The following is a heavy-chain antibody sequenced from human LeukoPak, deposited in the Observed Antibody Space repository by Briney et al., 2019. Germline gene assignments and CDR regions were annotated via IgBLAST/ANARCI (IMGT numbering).Heavy chain of an antibody. D-gene: IGHD5-24*01. Sequence: SVKVSCKASGGTFSSYAISWVRQAPEQGLEWMGRIIPIFGIANYAQKFQRRVTITADKSTSTAYMELSSLRSEDTAVYYCARGPMATIGSGDYWGQGTLVTVSS. J-gene: IGHJ4*02. CDR2: IIPIFGIA. CDR1: GGTFSSYA. V-gene: IGHV1-69*04. CDR3: ARGPMATIGSGDY.